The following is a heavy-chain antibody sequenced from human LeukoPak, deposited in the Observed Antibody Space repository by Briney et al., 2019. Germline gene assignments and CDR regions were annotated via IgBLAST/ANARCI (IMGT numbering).Heavy chain of an antibody. CDR3: VRDRRCSGSDCTPGDDFDY. CDR1: GFILSRFW. Sequence: GDPLTHLCSASGFILSRFWMHWLRPAPGKGLVWVSRINEDRSFMSYADSVKGRFTISRDNAKNTVLLQMNGLRAEDTAVYYCVRDRRCSGSDCTPGDDFDYWGRGTLVTVSS. CDR2: INEDRSFM. D-gene: IGHD2-15*01. J-gene: IGHJ4*02. V-gene: IGHV3-74*01.